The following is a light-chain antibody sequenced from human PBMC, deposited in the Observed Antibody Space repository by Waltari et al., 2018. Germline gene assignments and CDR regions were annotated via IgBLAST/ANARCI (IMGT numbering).Light chain of an antibody. CDR3: QSYDNSPYVI. CDR2: GNT. V-gene: IGLV1-40*01. CDR1: SSNIGAAYV. J-gene: IGLJ2*01. Sequence: QSVLPQPLPVSGAPAPRSPIHCTGSSSNIGAAYVVRWYQQLPGTAPTLLIYGNTNRPSGVPDRFSGSKSGTSASLAITGLQAEDEADYYCQSYDNSPYVIFGGGTKLTVL.